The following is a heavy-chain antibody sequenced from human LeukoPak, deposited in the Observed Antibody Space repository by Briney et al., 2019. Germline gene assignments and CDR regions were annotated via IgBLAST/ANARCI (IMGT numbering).Heavy chain of an antibody. CDR2: ISTGSSTI. Sequence: GGSLRLSCAASGFIFSSYSMIWVRQAPGKGLEWVSYISTGSSTIYYADSVKGRFTISRDNAKNSLYLQMNSLRDEDTAVYYCARDVERTGGTYYYGSGSPRGWGQGTLVTVSS. V-gene: IGHV3-48*02. J-gene: IGHJ4*02. CDR1: GFIFSSYS. D-gene: IGHD3-10*01. CDR3: ARDVERTGGTYYYGSGSPRG.